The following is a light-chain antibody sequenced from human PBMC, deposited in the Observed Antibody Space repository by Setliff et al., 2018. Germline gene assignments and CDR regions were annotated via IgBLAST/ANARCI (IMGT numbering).Light chain of an antibody. Sequence: QSALTQPRSVSGSPGQSVTVSCAGTSTDVGGYDLASWYQQHPGKVPKALIYDVNKRPSGVPSRFSGSKSGNTASLTISGLQAEDEADYYCCSYVGGYDFDNYVFGTGTKGTVL. V-gene: IGLV2-11*01. CDR3: CSYVGGYDFDNYV. J-gene: IGLJ1*01. CDR2: DVN. CDR1: STDVGGYDL.